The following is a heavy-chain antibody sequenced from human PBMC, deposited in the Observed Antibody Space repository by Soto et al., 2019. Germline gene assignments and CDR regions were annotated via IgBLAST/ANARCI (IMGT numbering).Heavy chain of an antibody. D-gene: IGHD2-15*01. CDR1: GFTFDDYA. CDR2: ISWNSGSI. Sequence: SGGSLRLSCAASGFTFDDYAMHWVRQSPGKGLEWVSGISWNSGSIGYADSVKGRFTISRDNAKNSLYLQMNSLRAEDTALYYCAKGGVVVAGYYYGMDVWGQGTTVTVSS. CDR3: AKGGVVVAGYYYGMDV. V-gene: IGHV3-9*01. J-gene: IGHJ6*02.